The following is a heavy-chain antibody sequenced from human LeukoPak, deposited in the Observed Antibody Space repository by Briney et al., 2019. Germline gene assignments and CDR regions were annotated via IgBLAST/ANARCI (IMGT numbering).Heavy chain of an antibody. J-gene: IGHJ5*02. CDR1: GGSISSSSYY. V-gene: IGHV4-39*01. CDR3: ARRVAGNWFDP. Sequence: SETLSLTCTVSGGSISSSSYYWGWLRQPPGKGLEWIGSIHYSGSTYYNPSLKSRVTISVDTSKNQFSLKLSSVTAADTAVYYWARRVAGNWFDPWGQRTLVTVSP. CDR2: IHYSGST. D-gene: IGHD1-14*01.